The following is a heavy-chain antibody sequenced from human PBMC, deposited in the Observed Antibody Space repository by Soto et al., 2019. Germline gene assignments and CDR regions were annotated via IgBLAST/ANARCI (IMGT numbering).Heavy chain of an antibody. CDR3: ARLAYCGGDCYPAAFDI. Sequence: PGGSLRLSCAASGFTFSSYAMHWVRQAPGKGLEWVAVISYDGSNKYYADSVKGRFTISRDNSKNTLYLQMNSLRAEDTAVYYCARLAYCGGDCYPAAFDIWGQGTMVTVSS. V-gene: IGHV3-30-3*01. D-gene: IGHD2-21*02. J-gene: IGHJ3*02. CDR2: ISYDGSNK. CDR1: GFTFSSYA.